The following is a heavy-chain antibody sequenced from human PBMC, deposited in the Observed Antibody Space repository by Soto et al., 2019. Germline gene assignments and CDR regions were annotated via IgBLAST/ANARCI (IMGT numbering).Heavy chain of an antibody. V-gene: IGHV3-72*01. Sequence: SVVSEYRFSDQYIYLVRQAPEKGLDWDARSRNRVNNLSTAYAASVQGRFTISRDESKNTVYLQMHSLKTDDTAVYYCSRVDPSDKSPDYRG. CDR1: EYRFSDQY. CDR3: SRVDPSDKSPDY. CDR2: SRNRVNNLST. D-gene: IGHD2-21*01. J-gene: IGHJ4*01.